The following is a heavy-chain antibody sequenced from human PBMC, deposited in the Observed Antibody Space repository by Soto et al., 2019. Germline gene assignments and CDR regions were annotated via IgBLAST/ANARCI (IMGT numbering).Heavy chain of an antibody. CDR1: GGKFSSYW. D-gene: IGHD1-26*01. CDR3: ARVRGPDL. V-gene: IGHV3-7*05. Sequence: PLRLMRLSWAALGGKFSSYWSRCIRQAPGKGLECMANIDQDGSEKYCVDSVKGRFTSSRDNAKNSLYLQMNSLRAEDTAVYYCARVRGPDLWGRGTLVTV. J-gene: IGHJ2*01. CDR2: IDQDGSEK.